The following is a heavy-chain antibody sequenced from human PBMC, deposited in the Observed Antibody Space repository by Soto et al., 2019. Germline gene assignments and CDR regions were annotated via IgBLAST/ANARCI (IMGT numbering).Heavy chain of an antibody. CDR3: ARSPRSTVTNDY. CDR2: INHSGST. V-gene: IGHV4-34*01. J-gene: IGHJ4*02. Sequence: PSETLSLTCAVYGGSFSGYYWSWIRQPPGKGLEWIGEINHSGSTNYNPSLKSRVTMSVDASKNQFSLNLSSVTAADTAVYYCARSPRSTVTNDYWGQGTLVTVSS. D-gene: IGHD4-17*01. CDR1: GGSFSGYY.